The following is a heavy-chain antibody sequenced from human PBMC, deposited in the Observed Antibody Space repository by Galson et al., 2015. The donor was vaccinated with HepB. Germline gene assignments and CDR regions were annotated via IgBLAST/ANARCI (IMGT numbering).Heavy chain of an antibody. J-gene: IGHJ4*02. D-gene: IGHD6-19*01. CDR2: ISVYNGNT. CDR1: GYTFTSYG. Sequence: SVKVSCKASGYTFTSYGLTWVRQAPGQGLEWMGWISVYNGNTKYAQKFQGRVTMTTDTSTSTAYMELRSLRSDDTAVYYCARGQVSAQWLVDYWGQGTLVTVSS. V-gene: IGHV1-18*04. CDR3: ARGQVSAQWLVDY.